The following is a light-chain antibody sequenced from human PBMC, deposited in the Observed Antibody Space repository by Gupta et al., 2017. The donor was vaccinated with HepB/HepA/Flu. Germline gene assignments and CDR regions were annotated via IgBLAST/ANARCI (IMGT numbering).Light chain of an antibody. V-gene: IGLV9-49*01. CDR3: GTDHGSGRKVVVV. J-gene: IGLJ2*01. Sequence: QPVLTQPPSASASLGASVTLTCTLSSGYNNYKVDWYQQKPGKGPRCVMRVGTGGIVGSKGEDTPDRVSVLGSGLNRYLIIKNIQEEEESDFHCGTDHGSGRKVVVVFGGGTTLTVL. CDR1: SGYNNYK. CDR2: VGTGGIVG.